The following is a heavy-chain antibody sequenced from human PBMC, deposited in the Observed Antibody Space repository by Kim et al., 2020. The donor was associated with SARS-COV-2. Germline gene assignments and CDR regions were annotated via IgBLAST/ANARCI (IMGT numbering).Heavy chain of an antibody. V-gene: IGHV4-34*01. CDR2: INHSGST. Sequence: SETLSLTCAVYGGSFSGYYWSWIRQPPGKGLEWIVEINHSGSTNYNPSLKSRVTISVDTSKNQFSLKLSSVTAADTAVYYCARGRRSEYQLLSKPFDYWGPGTLVSVSS. J-gene: IGHJ4*02. D-gene: IGHD2-2*01. CDR3: ARGRRSEYQLLSKPFDY. CDR1: GGSFSGYY.